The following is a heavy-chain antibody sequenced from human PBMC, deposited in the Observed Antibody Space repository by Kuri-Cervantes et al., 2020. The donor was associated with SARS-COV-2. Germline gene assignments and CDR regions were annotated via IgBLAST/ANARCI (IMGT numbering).Heavy chain of an antibody. CDR1: GYTFTSNG. CDR3: ARDTNYDSSGYYGPTFDY. CDR2: ISAYNGNT. J-gene: IGHJ4*02. V-gene: IGHV1-18*01. D-gene: IGHD3-22*01. Sequence: ATVKDSCKASGYTFTSNGISWGREAPGQGLEWMGWISAYNGNTNYAQKLQGRVTMTTDTSTSTAYMELRSLRSDDTAVYYCARDTNYDSSGYYGPTFDYWGQGTLVTVSS.